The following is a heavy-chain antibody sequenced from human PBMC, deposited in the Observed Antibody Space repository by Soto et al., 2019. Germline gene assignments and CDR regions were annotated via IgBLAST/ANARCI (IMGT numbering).Heavy chain of an antibody. J-gene: IGHJ5*02. V-gene: IGHV1-69*13. Sequence: GASVKVSCKASGGTFSSYAISWVRQAPGQGLEWVGGIIPIFGTANYAQKFQGRVTITADESTSTAYMELSSLRSEDTAVYYCAREPLPTYYDFWSGHKAARNWFEPWGQGTLVTVAS. CDR2: IIPIFGTA. CDR3: AREPLPTYYDFWSGHKAARNWFEP. D-gene: IGHD3-3*01. CDR1: GGTFSSYA.